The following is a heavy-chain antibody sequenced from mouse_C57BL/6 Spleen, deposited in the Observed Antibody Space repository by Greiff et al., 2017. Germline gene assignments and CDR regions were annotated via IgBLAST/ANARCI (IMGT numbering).Heavy chain of an antibody. V-gene: IGHV5-17*01. Sequence: EVMLVESGGGLVKPGGSLKLSCAASGFTFSDYGMHWVRQAPEKGLEWVAYISSGSSTIYYADTVKGRFTISRDNAKNTLFLQMTSLRSEDTAMYYCARRYGSSYSYAMDYWGQGTSVTVSS. D-gene: IGHD1-1*01. J-gene: IGHJ4*01. CDR2: ISSGSSTI. CDR3: ARRYGSSYSYAMDY. CDR1: GFTFSDYG.